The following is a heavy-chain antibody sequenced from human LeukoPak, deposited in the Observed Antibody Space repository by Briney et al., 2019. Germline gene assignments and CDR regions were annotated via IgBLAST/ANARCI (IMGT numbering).Heavy chain of an antibody. V-gene: IGHV3-15*01. CDR3: TTDGVGVEGATYDN. D-gene: IGHD1-26*01. CDR2: IKAKAHGGTI. J-gene: IGHJ4*02. Sequence: GGSLRLSCAASGFTFSSYWMSWVRQAPGKGLEWVGRIKAKAHGGTIEYAAPVKGRFTISRDDSKNTLYLQMTSLKTEDTAVYYCTTDGVGVEGATYDNWGQGTLVSVSS. CDR1: GFTFSSYW.